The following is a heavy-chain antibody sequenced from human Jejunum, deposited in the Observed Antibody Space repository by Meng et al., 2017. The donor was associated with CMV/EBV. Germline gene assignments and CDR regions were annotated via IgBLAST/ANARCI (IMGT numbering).Heavy chain of an antibody. CDR2: IKNDGSFT. CDR3: GDFEAG. CDR1: GFTFSSYW. V-gene: IGHV3-74*01. D-gene: IGHD3-3*01. J-gene: IGHJ4*02. Sequence: SLTLSCATSGFTFSSYWMHWVRQAPGKGLVWVSSIKNDGSFTACADSVKGRFTVSRDNAKNTVYLQMNSLTVEDAAVYYCGDFEAGWGQGTLVTVSS.